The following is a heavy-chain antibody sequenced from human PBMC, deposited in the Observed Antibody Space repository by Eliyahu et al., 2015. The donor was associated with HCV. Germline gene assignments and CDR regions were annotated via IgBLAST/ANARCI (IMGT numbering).Heavy chain of an antibody. J-gene: IGHJ4*02. D-gene: IGHD2-21*02. CDR2: ISADGYST. V-gene: IGHV3-23*01. CDR1: GFXFSSDA. Sequence: EVQLLDSGXGLVQPGGSXXLSCAASGFXFSSDASDAMTWVRQAPGEGLEWVXLISADGYSTYYADSVKGRFTISRDNYKNTVYLQMNSLRVDDTAVYFCARGTVTLDYWGQGTLVTVSS. CDR3: ARGTVTLDY.